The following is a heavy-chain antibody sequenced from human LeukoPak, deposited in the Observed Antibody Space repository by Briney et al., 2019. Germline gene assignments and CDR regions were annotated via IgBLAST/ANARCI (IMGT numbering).Heavy chain of an antibody. J-gene: IGHJ5*02. Sequence: SETLSLTCTVSGGSISSSNSNYYWSWIRQPPGKGLEWNVYIYYSGSTNYNPSLKSRVTISVDTSKNQFSLKLSSVTAADTAVYYCAGSLLNWKGSIHWFDPWGQGTLVTVSS. V-gene: IGHV4-61*05. D-gene: IGHD1-1*01. CDR1: GGSISSSNSNYY. CDR2: IYYSGST. CDR3: AGSLLNWKGSIHWFDP.